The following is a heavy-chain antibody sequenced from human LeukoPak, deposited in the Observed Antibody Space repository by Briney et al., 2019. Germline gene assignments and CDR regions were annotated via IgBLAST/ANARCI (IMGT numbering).Heavy chain of an antibody. J-gene: IGHJ4*02. Sequence: GESLKISCKGSGYSFTSYWIGWVRQMPGKGLEWMGIIYPGDSDTRYSPSFQGQVTISADKSISTAYLQWSSLKASDTAMYYCARVYDILTGYYGPTFDYWGQGTLVTVSS. D-gene: IGHD3-9*01. CDR1: GYSFTSYW. CDR2: IYPGDSDT. V-gene: IGHV5-51*01. CDR3: ARVYDILTGYYGPTFDY.